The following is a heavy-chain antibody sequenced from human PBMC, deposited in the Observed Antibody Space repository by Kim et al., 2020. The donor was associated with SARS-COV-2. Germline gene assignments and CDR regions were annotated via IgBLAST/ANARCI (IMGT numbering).Heavy chain of an antibody. CDR1: GFTFSSHA. Sequence: GGSLRLSCEASGFTFSSHAMTWVRQAPGKGLEWVSSISDSGYSTYFADSVRGRFTISRDNSKNTLYLQMKSLRADDTAVYFCAKDTIPVPVLGYYYHGMDVWGQGTTVTVSS. D-gene: IGHD6-19*01. CDR3: AKDTIPVPVLGYYYHGMDV. V-gene: IGHV3-23*01. CDR2: ISDSGYST. J-gene: IGHJ6*02.